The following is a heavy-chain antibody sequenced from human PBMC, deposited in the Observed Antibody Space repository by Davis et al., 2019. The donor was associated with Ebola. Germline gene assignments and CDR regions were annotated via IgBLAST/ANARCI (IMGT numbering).Heavy chain of an antibody. CDR3: ARGDYNRFDP. CDR2: ISAYNGNT. Sequence: SVNVSCKASVYTFPSYGISWVRQAPGQGLEWMGWISAYNGNTNYAQKLQGRVTMTTDTSTSPAYMELRSLRSDDTAVYYCARGDYNRFDPWGQGTLVTVSS. CDR1: VYTFPSYG. D-gene: IGHD2-21*01. J-gene: IGHJ5*02. V-gene: IGHV1-18*01.